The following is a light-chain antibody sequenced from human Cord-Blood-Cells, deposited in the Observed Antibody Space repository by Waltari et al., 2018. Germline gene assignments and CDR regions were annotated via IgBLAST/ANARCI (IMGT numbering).Light chain of an antibody. CDR2: KDS. CDR3: QSADSSGTWV. Sequence: SYELTQPPSVSVSPGQTARTTCSGDALPKQSPYWYQQKPGQAPVLVIYKDSERPPGIPERFSGSSSGTTVTLTISGVQAEDEADYYCQSADSSGTWVFGGGTKLTVL. CDR1: ALPKQS. V-gene: IGLV3-25*03. J-gene: IGLJ3*02.